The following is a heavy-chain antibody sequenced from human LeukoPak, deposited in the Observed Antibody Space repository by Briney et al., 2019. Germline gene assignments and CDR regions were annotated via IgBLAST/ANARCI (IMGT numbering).Heavy chain of an antibody. Sequence: GGSLRLSCTASGFSFGDYDMNWVRQGPGKGLEWVSAIRPDGDRTYYANSVRGRFTISRDNSEDTVYLQINGLRVEDTAVYYCAREQSGTRGWYTVDYWGQGTLVTVSS. J-gene: IGHJ4*02. CDR1: GFSFGDYD. D-gene: IGHD6-19*01. CDR3: AREQSGTRGWYTVDY. CDR2: IRPDGDRT. V-gene: IGHV3-23*01.